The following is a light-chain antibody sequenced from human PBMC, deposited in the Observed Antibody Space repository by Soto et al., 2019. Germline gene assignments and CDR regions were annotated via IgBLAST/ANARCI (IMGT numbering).Light chain of an antibody. CDR1: QSVSSN. V-gene: IGKV3D-15*01. J-gene: IGKJ5*01. Sequence: VMTQSPTTLSLSPGERATLSCRASQSVSSNIAWYQQKPGQAPRLLIHGASTRATGIAARFSGSGSGTEFTLTISSLQSEDFAVYYCQQYNNWPPLTFGQGTRLEI. CDR3: QQYNNWPPLT. CDR2: GAS.